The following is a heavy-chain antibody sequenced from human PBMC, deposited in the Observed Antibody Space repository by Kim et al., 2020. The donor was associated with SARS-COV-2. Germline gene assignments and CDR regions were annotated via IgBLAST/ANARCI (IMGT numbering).Heavy chain of an antibody. V-gene: IGHV3-9*01. CDR1: GFTFGDYA. J-gene: IGHJ6*02. D-gene: IGHD3-3*01. CDR2: ISWNSGSI. CDR3: ALRFLPYYYYGMDV. Sequence: GGSLRLSCAASGFTFGDYAMHWVRQAPGKGLEWVSGISWNSGSIGYADSVKGRFTISRDNAKNSLYLQMNSLRAEDTALYYCALRFLPYYYYGMDVWGQGTTVTVSS.